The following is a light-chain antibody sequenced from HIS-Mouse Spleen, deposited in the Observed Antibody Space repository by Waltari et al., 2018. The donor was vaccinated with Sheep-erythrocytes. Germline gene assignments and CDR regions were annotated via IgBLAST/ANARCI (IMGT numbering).Light chain of an antibody. CDR3: QAWDSSTAWNVV. J-gene: IGLJ2*01. Sequence: QSALTQPASVSGSPGQSITIPCTGTSSDVGSYNLFSWYQQHPGKAPKLMIYEGSKRPSGVSNRFSGSNSGNTATLTISGTQAMDEADYYCQAWDSSTAWNVVFGGGTKLTVL. CDR1: SSDVGSYNL. CDR2: EGS. V-gene: IGLV2-14*02.